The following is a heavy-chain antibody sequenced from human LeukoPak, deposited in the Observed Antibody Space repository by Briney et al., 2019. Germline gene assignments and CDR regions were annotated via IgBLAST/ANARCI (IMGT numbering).Heavy chain of an antibody. CDR1: GFTFSSYA. D-gene: IGHD3-3*01. CDR2: ISGSGGST. CDR3: ASEWLIYRYFDY. Sequence: PGGSLRLSCAASGFTFSSYAMSWVRQAPVKGLEWVSAISGSGGSTYYADSVKGRFTISRDNSKDTLYLQMNSLRAEDTAVYYCASEWLIYRYFDYWGQGTLVTVSS. J-gene: IGHJ4*02. V-gene: IGHV3-23*01.